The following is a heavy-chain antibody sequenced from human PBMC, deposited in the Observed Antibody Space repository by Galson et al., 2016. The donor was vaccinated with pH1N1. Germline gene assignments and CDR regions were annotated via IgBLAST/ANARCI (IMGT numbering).Heavy chain of an antibody. Sequence: SLRLSCAASGFTFISYAMSWVRQAPGKGLEWVSVISGSGGNTYYEDSVKGRFTISRDNSKNTLYLQTNSLRAEDTAVYYCTKGGSIAAPDEAFDIWGQGTMVTVSS. V-gene: IGHV3-23*01. J-gene: IGHJ3*02. CDR3: TKGGSIAAPDEAFDI. D-gene: IGHD6-6*01. CDR1: GFTFISYA. CDR2: ISGSGGNT.